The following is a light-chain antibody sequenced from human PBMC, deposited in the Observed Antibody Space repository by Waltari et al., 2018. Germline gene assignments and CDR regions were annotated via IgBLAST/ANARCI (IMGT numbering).Light chain of an antibody. CDR2: DAS. V-gene: IGKV3-11*01. Sequence: EIVLTQSPATLSLSPGERATLSCRASQSVSSSLAWYQQKGGQVPRLLIYDASNRAAGIPARFSGSGSGTDFTLTISSLEPEDFTVYYCQHRSNWPSLTFGGGTKVEI. CDR1: QSVSSS. J-gene: IGKJ4*01. CDR3: QHRSNWPSLT.